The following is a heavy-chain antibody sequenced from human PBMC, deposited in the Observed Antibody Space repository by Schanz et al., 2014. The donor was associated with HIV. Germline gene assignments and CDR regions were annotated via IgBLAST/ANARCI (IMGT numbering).Heavy chain of an antibody. CDR3: AKDRNYYDSKYRGKGNYYYYYGMDV. Sequence: VQLVESGGGLVQPGGSLRLSCAASGSTFSSYWMHWVRQAPGKGLEWVAIIWFDGSNKYYADSVRGRFTISRDNSKNTLNLQMKSLRAEDTAVYYCAKDRNYYDSKYRGKGNYYYYYGMDVWGQGTTVTVSS. CDR2: IWFDGSNK. V-gene: IGHV3-30*02. D-gene: IGHD3-22*01. J-gene: IGHJ6*02. CDR1: GSTFSSYW.